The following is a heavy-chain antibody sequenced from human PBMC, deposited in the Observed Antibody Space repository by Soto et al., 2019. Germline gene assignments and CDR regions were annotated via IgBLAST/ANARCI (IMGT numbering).Heavy chain of an antibody. V-gene: IGHV3-23*01. J-gene: IGHJ4*02. Sequence: LRLSCAASGFAFSSYAMSWVRQAPGKGLEWVSAISGSGGSTYYADSVKGRFTISRDNSKNTLYLQMNSLRAEDTAVYYCAKYYDSSGYYSFFDYWGQGTLVTVSS. CDR2: ISGSGGST. CDR1: GFAFSSYA. CDR3: AKYYDSSGYYSFFDY. D-gene: IGHD3-22*01.